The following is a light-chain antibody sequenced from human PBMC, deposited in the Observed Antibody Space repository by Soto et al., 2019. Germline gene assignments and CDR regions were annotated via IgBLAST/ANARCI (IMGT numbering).Light chain of an antibody. CDR3: SSYTSSSNLVV. Sequence: LTQPASVSGSPGQSITISCTGTSSDVGGYNYVSWYQQHPGKVPKLMIFEVSNRPSGVSNRFSGSKSGNTASLTISGLQAEDEADYYCSSYTSSSNLVVFGTGTKLTVL. CDR2: EVS. CDR1: SSDVGGYNY. V-gene: IGLV2-14*01. J-gene: IGLJ1*01.